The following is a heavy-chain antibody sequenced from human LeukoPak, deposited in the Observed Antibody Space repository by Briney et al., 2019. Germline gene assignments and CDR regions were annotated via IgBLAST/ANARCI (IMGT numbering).Heavy chain of an antibody. CDR3: AKDGYPFGTTIFNWFDP. D-gene: IGHD5-12*01. V-gene: IGHV3-23*01. CDR2: ISGSGGST. J-gene: IGHJ5*02. Sequence: PGGSLRLSCAASGFTFSSYAMSWVRQAPGKGLEWVSAISGSGGSTYYADSVKGRFTISRDNSKNTLYLQMNSLRAEDTAVYYCAKDGYPFGTTIFNWFDPWGQGTLVTVSS. CDR1: GFTFSSYA.